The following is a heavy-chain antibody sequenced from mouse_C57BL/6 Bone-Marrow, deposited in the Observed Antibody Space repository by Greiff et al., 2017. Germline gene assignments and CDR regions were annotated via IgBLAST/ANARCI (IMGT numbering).Heavy chain of an antibody. CDR2: INPNNGGT. J-gene: IGHJ4*01. D-gene: IGHD1-1*01. CDR1: GYTFTDYN. Sequence: EVQLQESGPELVKPGASVKIPCKASGYTFTDYNMDWVKQSHGKSLEWIGDINPNNGGTIYNQKFKGKATLTVDKSSSTAYMELRSLTSEDTAVYYCARSGGYYGYAMDYWGQGTSVTVSS. CDR3: ARSGGYYGYAMDY. V-gene: IGHV1-18*01.